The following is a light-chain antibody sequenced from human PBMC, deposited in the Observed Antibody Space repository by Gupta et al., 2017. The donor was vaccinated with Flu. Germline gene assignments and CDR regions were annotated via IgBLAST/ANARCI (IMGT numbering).Light chain of an antibody. V-gene: IGKV3-15*01. CDR1: QNIRTN. CDR2: GAS. CDR3: QKYNNWPGT. J-gene: IGKJ1*01. Sequence: DTVMTQSPATLSVSPGDGATLSCRASQNIRTNLAWYQQKPGQAPRLLIYGASTSATSIPARFSGSGSGAEFTLTISSLQSEDFAVYFCQKYNNWPGTFGQGTKVEIK.